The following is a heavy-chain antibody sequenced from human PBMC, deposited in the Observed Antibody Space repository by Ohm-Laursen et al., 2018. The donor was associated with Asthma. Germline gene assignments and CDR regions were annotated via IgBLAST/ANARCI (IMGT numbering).Heavy chain of an antibody. CDR1: GSSISSYY. CDR3: ARGHGYNLY. CDR2: FFLRGND. Sequence: SETLSLTCTVSGSSISSYYWSWIRQPPGKGLEWIGYFFLRGNDNYNPSLRSRVTMSMGTSRDQFSLNLRSVTAADTAVYYCARGHGYNLYWGQGTLVTVSS. J-gene: IGHJ4*02. V-gene: IGHV4-59*01. D-gene: IGHD5-24*01.